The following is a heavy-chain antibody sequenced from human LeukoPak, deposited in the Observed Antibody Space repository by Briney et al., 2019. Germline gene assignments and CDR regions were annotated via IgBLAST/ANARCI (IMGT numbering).Heavy chain of an antibody. CDR3: VKDIGMGYYYYYGMDV. D-gene: IGHD2-15*01. J-gene: IGHJ6*02. Sequence: PGGSLRLSCAASGFTFDDYAMHWVRQAPGKGLEWVSGISWNSGSIGYADSVKGRFTISRDNAKNSLYLQMNSLRAEDTALYYCVKDIGMGYYYYYGMDVWGQGTTVTVSS. CDR2: ISWNSGSI. V-gene: IGHV3-9*01. CDR1: GFTFDDYA.